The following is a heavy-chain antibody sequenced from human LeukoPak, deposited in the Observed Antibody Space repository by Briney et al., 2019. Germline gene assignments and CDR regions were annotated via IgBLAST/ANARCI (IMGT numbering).Heavy chain of an antibody. CDR2: INTYSGNT. V-gene: IGHV1-18*04. CDR3: ARQAGGYSSGWYRFHFDY. J-gene: IGHJ4*02. Sequence: ASVKVSCKASGYTFINYGISWVRQAPGQGLEWMGWINTYSGNTNYAQKLQGRVSMTTDTSTSIAYMELRSLRSDDTAVYYCARQAGGYSSGWYRFHFDYWGQGTLVTVSS. D-gene: IGHD6-19*01. CDR1: GYTFINYG.